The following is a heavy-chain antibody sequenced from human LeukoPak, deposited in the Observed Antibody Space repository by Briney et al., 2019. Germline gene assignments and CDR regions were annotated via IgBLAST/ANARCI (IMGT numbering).Heavy chain of an antibody. CDR3: ARDIRGGSYPALPDY. V-gene: IGHV1-46*01. Sequence: GASVKVSRKASGYTFTSYYMHWVRQAPGQGLEWMGIINPSGGSTSYAQKFQGRVTMTRDTSTSTVYMELSSLRSEDTAVYYCARDIRGGSYPALPDYWGQGTLVTVSS. CDR1: GYTFTSYY. D-gene: IGHD1-26*01. CDR2: INPSGGST. J-gene: IGHJ4*02.